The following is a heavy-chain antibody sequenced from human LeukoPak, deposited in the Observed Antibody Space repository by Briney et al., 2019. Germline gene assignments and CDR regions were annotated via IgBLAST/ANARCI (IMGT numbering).Heavy chain of an antibody. D-gene: IGHD6-13*01. CDR1: GFTFSDYS. J-gene: IGHJ4*02. CDR2: ISYDGYKK. V-gene: IGHV3-30*04. Sequence: PGGSLRLSCAASGFTFSDYSMHWVRQAPGKGLEWVTIISYDGYKKYYADSVKGRFTISRDNSKNMLYLQMNSLRPEDTAVYYCARYTSSRVDYWGQGNPGNVSS. CDR3: ARYTSSRVDY.